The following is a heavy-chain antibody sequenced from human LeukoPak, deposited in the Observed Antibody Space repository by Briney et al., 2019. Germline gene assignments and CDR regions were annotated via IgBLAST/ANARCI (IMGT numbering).Heavy chain of an antibody. CDR3: ARGYYYDSSGYPGGDY. Sequence: ASVKVSCKASGYTFTSYYMHWVRQAPGQGLEWVGIINPSGGSTSYAQKFQGRVTMTRDTSTSTVYMELSSLRSEDTAVYYCARGYYYDSSGYPGGDYWGQGTLVTVSS. V-gene: IGHV1-46*01. J-gene: IGHJ4*02. CDR1: GYTFTSYY. D-gene: IGHD3-22*01. CDR2: INPSGGST.